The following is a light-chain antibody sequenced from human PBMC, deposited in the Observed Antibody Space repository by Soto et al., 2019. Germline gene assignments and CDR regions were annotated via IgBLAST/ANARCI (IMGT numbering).Light chain of an antibody. Sequence: NFMLTQPHSVSASPGKTVTISCTRSSGSIASNYVQWYQQRPGSPPTTVIYEDNRRPSGVPDRFSGSIDSSSNSASLTISGLKTEDEADYYCQSYDSSNQVFGGGTKLTVL. CDR1: SGSIASNY. J-gene: IGLJ2*01. CDR2: EDN. V-gene: IGLV6-57*01. CDR3: QSYDSSNQV.